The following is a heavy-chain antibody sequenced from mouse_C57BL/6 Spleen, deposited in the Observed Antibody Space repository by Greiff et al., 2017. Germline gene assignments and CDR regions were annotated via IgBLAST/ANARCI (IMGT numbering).Heavy chain of an antibody. D-gene: IGHD2-4*01. CDR3: ARGDDYDEDSMDY. J-gene: IGHJ4*01. CDR1: GYTFTSYW. V-gene: IGHV1-64*01. CDR2: IHPNSGST. Sequence: VQLQQPGAELVKPGASVKLSCKASGYTFTSYWMHWVKQRPGQGLEWIGMIHPNSGSTNYNEKFKSKATLTVDKSSRTAYMQLSSLTSEDSAVYYWARGDDYDEDSMDYWGQGTAVTVSS.